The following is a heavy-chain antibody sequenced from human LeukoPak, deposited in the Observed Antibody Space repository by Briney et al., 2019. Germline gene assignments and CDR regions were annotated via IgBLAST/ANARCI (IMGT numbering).Heavy chain of an antibody. CDR1: GFTFSSYS. CDR2: ISSSSSYI. V-gene: IGHV3-21*01. J-gene: IGHJ4*02. CDR3: ARWGGAWYDSSGPEFDY. D-gene: IGHD3-22*01. Sequence: GGSLRLSCAASGFTFSSYSMNWVRQAPGKGLEWVSSISSSSSYIYYADSVKGRFTISRDNAKNSLYLQMNSLRAEDTAEYYCARWGGAWYDSSGPEFDYWGQGTLVTVSS.